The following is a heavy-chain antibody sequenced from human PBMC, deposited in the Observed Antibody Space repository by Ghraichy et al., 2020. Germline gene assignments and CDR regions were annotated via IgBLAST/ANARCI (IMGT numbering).Heavy chain of an antibody. Sequence: SETLSLTGSVYGGSIGGYYWSWIRKSPGQGLEWSGEINYVGVTIYNPSLESRVTISLDTYDNQFSLSLTSLTAADTALYFCARGRYCGGGACYPRPSSFDYWCQGIPVTVSS. V-gene: IGHV4-34*01. D-gene: IGHD2-15*01. J-gene: IGHJ4*02. CDR1: GGSIGGYY. CDR2: INYVGVT. CDR3: ARGRYCGGGACYPRPSSFDY.